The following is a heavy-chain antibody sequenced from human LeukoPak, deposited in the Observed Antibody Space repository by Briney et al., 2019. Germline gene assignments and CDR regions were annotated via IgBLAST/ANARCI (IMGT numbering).Heavy chain of an antibody. D-gene: IGHD3-16*01. CDR1: GGSISSSSYY. Sequence: SETLSLTCTVSGGSISSSSYYWSWIRQPPGKGLEWIGEINHSGSTNYNPSLKSRVTISVDTSKNHFSLKLSSVTAADTALYYCARGLSIGWGYYFDYWGQGTLVTVSS. J-gene: IGHJ4*02. CDR2: INHSGST. CDR3: ARGLSIGWGYYFDY. V-gene: IGHV4-39*02.